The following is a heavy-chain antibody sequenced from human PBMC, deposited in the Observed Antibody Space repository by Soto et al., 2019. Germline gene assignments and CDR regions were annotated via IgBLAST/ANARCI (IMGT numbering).Heavy chain of an antibody. CDR1: GFTFSSYS. Sequence: GGSLRLSCAASGFTFSSYSMNWVRQAPGKGLEWVSSISSGSSYIYYADSVKGRFTISRDTAKSSLYLQMSSLRAEDTAVYYCARDATYTTMVRGVNSYYYYYYMDVWGKGTTVTVSS. V-gene: IGHV3-21*01. D-gene: IGHD3-10*01. CDR2: ISSGSSYI. J-gene: IGHJ6*03. CDR3: ARDATYTTMVRGVNSYYYYYYMDV.